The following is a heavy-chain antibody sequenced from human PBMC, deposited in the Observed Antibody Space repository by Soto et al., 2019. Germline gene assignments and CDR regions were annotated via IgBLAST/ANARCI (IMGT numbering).Heavy chain of an antibody. Sequence: QVQLQESGPRLVKPSGTLSLTCGVSGGSISSINWWSWVRQSPGKGLEWIGEIYHDGSTNYNPSLNSGVNISVKKSKNQFSPKVTSGPAADTGLYYCARTPGVSPTPHFAPWGQGTVVTVSS. V-gene: IGHV4-4*02. CDR2: IYHDGST. J-gene: IGHJ5*02. D-gene: IGHD6-13*01. CDR1: GGSISSINW. CDR3: ARTPGVSPTPHFAP.